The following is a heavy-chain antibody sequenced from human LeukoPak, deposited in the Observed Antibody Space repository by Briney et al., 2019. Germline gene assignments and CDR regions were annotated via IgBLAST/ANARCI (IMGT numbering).Heavy chain of an antibody. CDR1: GGSISSGGYY. Sequence: SQTLSLTCTVSGGSISSGGYYWSWIRQPPGKGLEWIGCIYYSGSTDYNPSLKSRVTISVDTSKNQFSLKLSSVTAADTAVYYCARGETGYDFWSGYYTAQGWFDPWGQGTLVTVSS. CDR2: IYYSGST. D-gene: IGHD3-3*01. CDR3: ARGETGYDFWSGYYTAQGWFDP. V-gene: IGHV4-61*08. J-gene: IGHJ5*02.